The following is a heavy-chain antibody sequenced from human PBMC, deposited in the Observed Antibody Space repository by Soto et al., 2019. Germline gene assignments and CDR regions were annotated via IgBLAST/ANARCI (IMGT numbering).Heavy chain of an antibody. Sequence: PSETLSLTCTVSGDPMSSSYWSWIRQPAGKGLEWVGRLYPSGSTNYNPSLRSRVTMSVDTSKNQFSLRLSSVTAADTAVYYRARETDHGDRYNFYYAMDVLGQGTTVTVSS. V-gene: IGHV4-4*07. D-gene: IGHD4-17*01. CDR1: GDPMSSSY. CDR3: ARETDHGDRYNFYYAMDV. CDR2: LYPSGST. J-gene: IGHJ6*02.